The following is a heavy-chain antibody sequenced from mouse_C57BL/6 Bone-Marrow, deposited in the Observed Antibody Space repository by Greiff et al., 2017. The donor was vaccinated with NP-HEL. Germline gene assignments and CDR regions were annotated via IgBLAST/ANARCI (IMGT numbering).Heavy chain of an antibody. V-gene: IGHV8-12*01. CDR1: GFSLSTSGMG. D-gene: IGHD1-1*01. CDR2: IYWDDDK. J-gene: IGHJ1*03. CDR3: ARRESYYYGSSDGYVDV. Sequence: QVTLKESGPGILQSSQPLSLTCSFSGFSLSTSGMGVSWIRQPSGMGLEWLAHIYWDDDKRYNPSLKSRLTSSKDTSSNQVFLKITSVDTADTATYDCARRESYYYGSSDGYVDVWGTGTTVTVSS.